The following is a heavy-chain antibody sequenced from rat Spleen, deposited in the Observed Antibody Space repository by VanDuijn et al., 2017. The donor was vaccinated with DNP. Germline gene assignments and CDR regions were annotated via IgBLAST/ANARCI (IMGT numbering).Heavy chain of an antibody. Sequence: EVQLVESGGGLVQPGRSLKLSCAASGFTFSDYYMAWVRQAPTKGLEWVAYISYNGGNAYYGNSVKGRFTISRDNAKSTLYLQMDSLRSEDTATYYCTTWNYGYNYEGGDYWGQGVMVTVSS. CDR2: ISYNGGNA. V-gene: IGHV5-20*01. CDR3: TTWNYGYNYEGGDY. J-gene: IGHJ2*01. CDR1: GFTFSDYY. D-gene: IGHD1-9*01.